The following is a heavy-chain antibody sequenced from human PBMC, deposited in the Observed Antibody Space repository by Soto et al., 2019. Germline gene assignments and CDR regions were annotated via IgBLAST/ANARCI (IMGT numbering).Heavy chain of an antibody. J-gene: IGHJ4*02. V-gene: IGHV4-39*01. CDR1: GDSISSSTYH. CDR2: VYYSGST. Sequence: SETLSLPCTVSGDSISSSTYHLGWIRQPPGKGLEWIGSVYYSGSTYYNPSLKSRVTISVDASKNQFSLNLSSVTAADTAVYYCARHRGPTGPNYWGQGTLVTVS. D-gene: IGHD3-10*01. CDR3: ARHRGPTGPNY.